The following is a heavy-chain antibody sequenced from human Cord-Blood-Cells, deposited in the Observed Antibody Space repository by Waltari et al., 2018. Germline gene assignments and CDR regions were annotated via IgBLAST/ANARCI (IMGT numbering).Heavy chain of an antibody. V-gene: IGHV4-4*07. CDR2: IYTSGST. Sequence: QVQLQESGPGLVKPSETLSLPCPVSGGSISSSYRSWIRQPAGKGLEWIGRIYTSGSTNYNPSLKSRVTMSVDTSKNQFSLKLSSVTAADTAVYYCASVPRDGYNYFDYWGQGTLVTVSS. J-gene: IGHJ4*02. D-gene: IGHD5-12*01. CDR3: ASVPRDGYNYFDY. CDR1: GGSISSSY.